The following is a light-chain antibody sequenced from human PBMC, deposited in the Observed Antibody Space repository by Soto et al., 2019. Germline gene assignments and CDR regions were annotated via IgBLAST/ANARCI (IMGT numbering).Light chain of an antibody. CDR3: QQYNNYGSWT. CDR2: KAS. Sequence: DIQMTQSPSTLSASVGDRVTITCRASQSISGWLAWYQQKPGKAPKLLIYKASSLASGVPSRFSGSGSGTEFTLTISSLQPDDFATYYCQQYNNYGSWTFGQGTKVEIK. J-gene: IGKJ1*01. V-gene: IGKV1-5*03. CDR1: QSISGW.